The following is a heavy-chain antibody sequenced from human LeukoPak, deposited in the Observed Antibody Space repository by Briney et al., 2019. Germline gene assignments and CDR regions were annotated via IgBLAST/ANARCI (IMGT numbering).Heavy chain of an antibody. D-gene: IGHD6-19*01. CDR3: ARDLGGLGIAVAGTWGH. CDR1: GGTFGSYA. J-gene: IGHJ4*02. V-gene: IGHV1-69*01. CDR2: IIPIFGTA. Sequence: SVKVSCKASGGTFGSYAISWVRQAPGQGLEWMGGIIPIFGTANYAQKFQGRVTITADESTSTAYMELSSLRSEDTAVYYCARDLGGLGIAVAGTWGHWGQGTLVTVSS.